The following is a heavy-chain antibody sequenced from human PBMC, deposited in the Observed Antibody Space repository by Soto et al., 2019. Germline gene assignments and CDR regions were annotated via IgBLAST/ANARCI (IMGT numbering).Heavy chain of an antibody. Sequence: GASVKVSCKASGYTFTSYGISWVRQAPGQGLEWMGWISAYNGNTNYAQKLQGRVTMTTDTSTSTAYMELRSLRSDDTAVYYCERDPYYDFWSGYFEYYYGMDVWGQGTTVTVSS. CDR3: ERDPYYDFWSGYFEYYYGMDV. J-gene: IGHJ6*02. D-gene: IGHD3-3*01. V-gene: IGHV1-18*04. CDR2: ISAYNGNT. CDR1: GYTFTSYG.